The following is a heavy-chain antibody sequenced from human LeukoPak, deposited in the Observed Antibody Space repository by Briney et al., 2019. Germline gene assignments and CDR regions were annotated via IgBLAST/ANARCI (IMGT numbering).Heavy chain of an antibody. D-gene: IGHD3-10*01. V-gene: IGHV3-7*01. Sequence: PGGSLTLSCAASGFTFSSYWMSWVRQAPGQGLEWVADIKQDGSEKYYVDSVKGRFTISRDNAKNSLYLQMNSLRAEDTAVYYCARPGNLIYFDYWGQGTLVTVSS. CDR3: ARPGNLIYFDY. CDR2: IKQDGSEK. J-gene: IGHJ4*02. CDR1: GFTFSSYW.